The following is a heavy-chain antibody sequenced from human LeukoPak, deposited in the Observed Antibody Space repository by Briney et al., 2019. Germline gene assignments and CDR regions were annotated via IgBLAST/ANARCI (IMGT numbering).Heavy chain of an antibody. J-gene: IGHJ4*02. CDR3: ARRVSSGWYFDY. D-gene: IGHD6-19*01. CDR1: GYTFTGYY. CDR2: INPNSGGT. Sequence: ASVKVSCKASGYTFTGYYMHWVRQAPGQGLEWMGWINPNSGGTNYAQKLQGRVTMTRDTSISTAYMELSRLRSDDTAVYYCARRVSSGWYFDYWGQGTLVTVSS. V-gene: IGHV1-2*02.